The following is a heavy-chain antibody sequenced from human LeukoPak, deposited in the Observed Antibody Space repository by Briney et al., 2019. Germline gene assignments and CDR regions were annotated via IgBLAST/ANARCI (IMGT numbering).Heavy chain of an antibody. Sequence: QPGGSLRLSCAASGFTFSSYWMSWVRQAPGKGLEWVANIKKDGSEEYYVDSVKGRFTISRDNAENSLYLEMSSLRAEDTAVYYCAKEGRYALWSGGDYYYMDVWGEGTTVTVSS. D-gene: IGHD3-3*01. J-gene: IGHJ6*03. CDR1: GFTFSSYW. CDR3: AKEGRYALWSGGDYYYMDV. V-gene: IGHV3-7*01. CDR2: IKKDGSEE.